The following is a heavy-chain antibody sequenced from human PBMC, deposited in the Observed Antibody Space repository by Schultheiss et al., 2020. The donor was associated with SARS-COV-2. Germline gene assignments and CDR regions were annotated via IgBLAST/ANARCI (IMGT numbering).Heavy chain of an antibody. CDR3: ATSIAVVGGFDY. CDR2: IKQDGSEK. CDR1: GFTFSSYS. V-gene: IGHV3-7*01. D-gene: IGHD6-19*01. J-gene: IGHJ4*02. Sequence: GGSLRLSCAASGFTFSSYSMNWVRQAPGKGLEWVANIKQDGSEKYYVDSVKGRFTISRDNAKNSLYLQMNSLRAEDTALYYCATSIAVVGGFDYWGQGTLVTVSS.